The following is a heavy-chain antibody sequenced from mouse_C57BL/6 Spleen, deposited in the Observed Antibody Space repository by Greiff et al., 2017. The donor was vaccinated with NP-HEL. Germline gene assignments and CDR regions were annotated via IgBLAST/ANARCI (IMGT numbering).Heavy chain of an antibody. CDR1: GYTFTDYY. V-gene: IGHV1-76*01. D-gene: IGHD2-5*01. Sequence: VQLQQSGAEPVRPGASVKLSCKASGYTFTDYYINWVKQRPGQGLEWIARIYPGSGNTYYNEKFKGKATLTAEKSSSTAYMQLSSLTSEDSAVYFCARSAYYSNYYAMDYWGQGTSVTVSS. J-gene: IGHJ4*01. CDR2: IYPGSGNT. CDR3: ARSAYYSNYYAMDY.